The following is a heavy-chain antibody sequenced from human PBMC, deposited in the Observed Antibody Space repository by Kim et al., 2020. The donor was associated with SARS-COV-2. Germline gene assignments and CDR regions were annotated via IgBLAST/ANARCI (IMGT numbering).Heavy chain of an antibody. CDR1: GFTFSDYY. CDR3: ARDPGPQSYYDFWSGYYSLGD. Sequence: GGSLRLSCAASGFTFSDYYMSWIRQAPGKGLEWVSYISSSSSYTNYADSVKGRFTISRDNAKNSLYLQMNSLRAEDTAVYYCARDPGPQSYYDFWSGYYSLGDWGQGTLVTVSS. V-gene: IGHV3-11*05. J-gene: IGHJ4*02. D-gene: IGHD3-3*01. CDR2: ISSSSSYT.